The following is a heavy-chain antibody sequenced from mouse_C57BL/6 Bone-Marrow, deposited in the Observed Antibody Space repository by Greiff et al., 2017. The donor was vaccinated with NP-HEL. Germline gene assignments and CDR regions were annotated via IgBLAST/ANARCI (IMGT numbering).Heavy chain of an antibody. CDR1: GYTFTSYW. J-gene: IGHJ4*01. Sequence: QVQLQQPGAELVKPGASVKMSCKASGYTFTSYWITWVKQRPGQGLEWIGDISPGSGSTNYNEKFKSKATLTVDTSSSTAYMQLSSLTSEDSAVYYCARSEDYDAMDYWGQGTSVTVSS. CDR3: ARSEDYDAMDY. V-gene: IGHV1-55*01. D-gene: IGHD1-1*02. CDR2: ISPGSGST.